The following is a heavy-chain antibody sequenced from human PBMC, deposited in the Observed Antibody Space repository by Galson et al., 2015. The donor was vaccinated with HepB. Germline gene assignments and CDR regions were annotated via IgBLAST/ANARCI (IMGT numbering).Heavy chain of an antibody. CDR3: ARDGWSGNYFDGAFDM. D-gene: IGHD1-26*01. CDR1: GGTFSSYS. J-gene: IGHJ3*02. V-gene: IGHV1-69*04. Sequence: SVKVSCKASGGTFSSYSISWVRQAPGQGLEWMGRIIPILGRANYAQKFQVRVTITADKSTNTSYMEVSSLRSEDTAVYYCARDGWSGNYFDGAFDMWGQGTMGTVSS. CDR2: IIPILGRA.